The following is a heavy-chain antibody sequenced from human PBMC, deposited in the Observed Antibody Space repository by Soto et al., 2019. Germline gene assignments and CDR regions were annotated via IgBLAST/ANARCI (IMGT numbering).Heavy chain of an antibody. D-gene: IGHD3-22*01. V-gene: IGHV4-31*03. J-gene: IGHJ4*02. CDR2: IYYTGTT. Sequence: QVHLQESGPGLVKPSQTLSLTCTVSGGSISSGTYYWSWIRQHPGKGLEWIGYIYYTGTTYYNPSLKSRLAVPVHMSKNQLSLKLDSVTAADTAVYYCARGCSSGYYFDDWGQGTLVTVSS. CDR1: GGSISSGTYY. CDR3: ARGCSSGYYFDD.